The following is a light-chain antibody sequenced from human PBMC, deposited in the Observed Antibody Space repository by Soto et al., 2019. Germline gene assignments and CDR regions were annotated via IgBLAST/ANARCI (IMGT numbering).Light chain of an antibody. Sequence: QLVLTQSSSASASLGSSVKLTCTLSSGHSSNIIAWHQQQPGKAPRYLMKVEGSGTYNKGSGVPDRFSGSSSGADRYLTITNLQSEDEADYYCETWDSITRVCGGGTKLPVL. CDR1: SGHSSNI. CDR3: ETWDSITRV. V-gene: IGLV4-60*03. J-gene: IGLJ3*02. CDR2: VEGSGTY.